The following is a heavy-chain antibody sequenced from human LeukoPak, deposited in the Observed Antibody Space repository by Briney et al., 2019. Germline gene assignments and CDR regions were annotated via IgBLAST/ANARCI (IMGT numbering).Heavy chain of an antibody. Sequence: GGSLRLSCTGSGFTFGDHAMSWVRQAPGKGLEWVGFIRSKAYRGTTEYAASVKGRFSISRDDSASIAYLQMNSLKTEDTAMYYCARGPIQLWIHNAMDVWGQGTTVTVSS. D-gene: IGHD5-18*01. CDR3: ARGPIQLWIHNAMDV. V-gene: IGHV3-49*04. J-gene: IGHJ6*02. CDR2: IRSKAYRGTT. CDR1: GFTFGDHA.